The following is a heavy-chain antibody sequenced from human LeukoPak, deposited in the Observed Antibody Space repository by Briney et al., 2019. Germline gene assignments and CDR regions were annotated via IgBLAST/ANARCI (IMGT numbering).Heavy chain of an antibody. CDR3: ARGSSSWYERTFDY. Sequence: PSETLSLTCTVSGGSISSYYWSWIRQPPGKGLEWLGYIYYSGSTNYNPSLKSRVTISVDTSKNQFSLKLSSVTAADTAVYYCARGSSSWYERTFDYWGQGTLVTVSS. D-gene: IGHD6-13*01. V-gene: IGHV4-59*01. J-gene: IGHJ4*02. CDR2: IYYSGST. CDR1: GGSISSYY.